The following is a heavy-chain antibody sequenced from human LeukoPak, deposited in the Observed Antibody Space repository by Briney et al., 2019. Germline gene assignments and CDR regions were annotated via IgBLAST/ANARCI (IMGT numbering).Heavy chain of an antibody. J-gene: IGHJ6*02. CDR3: AKEHTPTLYYYYGMDV. CDR1: GFTFDDYA. V-gene: IGHV3-9*01. CDR2: ISWNSGSL. Sequence: GGSLRLSCAASGFTFDDYAMHWVRQAPGKGLEWVSGISWNSGSLGYADSVKGRFTISRDNAKNSLYLQMNSLRAEDTALYYCAKEHTPTLYYYYGMDVWGQGTTVTVSS.